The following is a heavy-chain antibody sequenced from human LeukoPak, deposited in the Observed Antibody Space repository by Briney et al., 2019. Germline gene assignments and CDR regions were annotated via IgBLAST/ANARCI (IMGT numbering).Heavy chain of an antibody. V-gene: IGHV4-59*01. Sequence: PSETLSLTCTVSGGSISSYYWSWIRQPPGKGLEWIGYIYYSGSTNYNPSLKSRVTISVDTSKNQFSLKLSSVTAADSAVYYCAREKAHRFDYWGQGTLVTVSS. CDR3: AREKAHRFDY. CDR2: IYYSGST. CDR1: GGSISSYY. J-gene: IGHJ4*02.